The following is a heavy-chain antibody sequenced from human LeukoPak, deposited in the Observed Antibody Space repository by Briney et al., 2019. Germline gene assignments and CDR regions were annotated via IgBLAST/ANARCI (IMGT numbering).Heavy chain of an antibody. J-gene: IGHJ6*02. D-gene: IGHD6-13*01. Sequence: TSQTLSLTCTVSGGSISSGDYYWSWIRQPPGKGLEWIGYIYYSGSTYYNPSLKSRVTISVDTSKNQFSLKLSSVTAADMAVYYCASIAAAATYYYYGMDVWGQGTTVTVSS. CDR3: ASIAAAATYYYYGMDV. V-gene: IGHV4-30-4*01. CDR1: GGSISSGDYY. CDR2: IYYSGST.